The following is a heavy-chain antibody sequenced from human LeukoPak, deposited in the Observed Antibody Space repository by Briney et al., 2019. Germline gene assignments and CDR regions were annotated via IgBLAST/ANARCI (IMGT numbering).Heavy chain of an antibody. J-gene: IGHJ4*02. V-gene: IGHV3-48*03. CDR2: IARGGSPI. D-gene: IGHD3-3*01. CDR1: GFTFSSYD. Sequence: QPGGSLRLSCAASGFTFSSYDMNWVRHAPGKGLEWVSSIARGGSPIYYADSVKGRFTTSRDNAKKSLFLQMNSLRAEDTAIYYCARVSWRGEIYWGQGTLVSVSS. CDR3: ARVSWRGEIY.